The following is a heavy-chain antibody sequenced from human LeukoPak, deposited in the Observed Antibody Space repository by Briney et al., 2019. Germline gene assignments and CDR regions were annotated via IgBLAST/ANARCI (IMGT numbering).Heavy chain of an antibody. CDR1: GFNLSSYG. D-gene: IGHD2-2*01. CDR2: ICSNGGNK. CDR3: ARDRLSFIVVVPADY. V-gene: IGHV3-33*08. Sequence: PGGSLRLSCAASGFNLSSYGMNWVRQPPGKRLERVAVICSNGGNKYYADSVKGRFTISRDNSKNTLYLQMNSLRAEDTAVYYCARDRLSFIVVVPADYWGQGTLVTVSS. J-gene: IGHJ4*02.